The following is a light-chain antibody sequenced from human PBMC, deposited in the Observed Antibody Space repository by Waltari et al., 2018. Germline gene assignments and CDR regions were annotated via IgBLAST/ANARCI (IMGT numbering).Light chain of an antibody. CDR2: LGS. CDR1: RSLLHSSGYNY. CDR3: MQALQSPLT. Sequence: IVMTQSPLSLPVTPGEPASISCKSSRSLLHSSGYNYVDWYLQKPGQSPQLLISLGSNRASGVPERFSGSGSGTEFTLKISRVEAEDVGVYYCMQALQSPLTFGGGTKVEIK. J-gene: IGKJ4*01. V-gene: IGKV2-28*01.